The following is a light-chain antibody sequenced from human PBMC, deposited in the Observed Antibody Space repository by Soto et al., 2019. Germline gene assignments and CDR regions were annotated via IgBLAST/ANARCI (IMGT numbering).Light chain of an antibody. CDR3: SSYAGSKNLI. J-gene: IGLJ1*01. CDR1: SSDVGGYNY. Sequence: QSVLTQPPSASGSPGQSVTISCTGTSSDVGGYNYVSWYQQHPGKAPKLMIYEVSKRPSGVPDRFSGSKSGNTASLTVSGLQVEDEADYYCSSYAGSKNLIFGTGTKVTV. CDR2: EVS. V-gene: IGLV2-8*01.